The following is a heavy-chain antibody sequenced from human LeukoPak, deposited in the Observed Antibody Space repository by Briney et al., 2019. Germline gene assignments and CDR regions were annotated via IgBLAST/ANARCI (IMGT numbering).Heavy chain of an antibody. J-gene: IGHJ4*02. D-gene: IGHD3-10*01. CDR2: INPNSGDR. CDR3: AKEFHFRGAFDY. Sequence: ASVKVSCKASGYTFTGYYMHWVRQAPGQGLEWMGWINPNSGDRNSAQKFQGRVTMTRDTSISTVYMELSRLGPDDTALYYCAKEFHFRGAFDYWGQGTLVTVSS. V-gene: IGHV1-2*02. CDR1: GYTFTGYY.